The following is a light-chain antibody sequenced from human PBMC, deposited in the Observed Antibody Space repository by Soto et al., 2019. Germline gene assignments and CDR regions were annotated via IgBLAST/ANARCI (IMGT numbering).Light chain of an antibody. V-gene: IGKV1-39*01. CDR3: QQSYSSPFT. Sequence: DIQMTQYPSSLSASVGDRVTITCRASKSISSYLNWYQQKPGKAPNLLIYAASSLQSGVPSKFSGSGSGTDFTLTISSLQPEDFATYYCQQSYSSPFTFGPGTKVDIK. J-gene: IGKJ3*01. CDR1: KSISSY. CDR2: AAS.